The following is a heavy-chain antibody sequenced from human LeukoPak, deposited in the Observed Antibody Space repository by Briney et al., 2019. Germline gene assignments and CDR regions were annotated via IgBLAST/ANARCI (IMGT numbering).Heavy chain of an antibody. D-gene: IGHD5-12*01. J-gene: IGHJ6*03. CDR3: ARALNSGYDYYYYMDV. Sequence: GGSLRLSCTASGFTFTTYSMDWVRQAPGKGLEWVSSIDNSGTYIYYADSVKGRFTISRDNSKNSLYLQMNSLRSEDTAVYYCARALNSGYDYYYYMDVWGKGTTVTVSS. V-gene: IGHV3-21*04. CDR1: GFTFTTYS. CDR2: IDNSGTYI.